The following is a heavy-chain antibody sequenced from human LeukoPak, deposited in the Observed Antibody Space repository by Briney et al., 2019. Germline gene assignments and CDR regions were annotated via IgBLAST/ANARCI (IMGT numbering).Heavy chain of an antibody. V-gene: IGHV1-24*01. CDR2: FDPEDAET. CDR1: GYTPTELS. CDR3: ATGGSLIVGETGFDY. J-gene: IGHJ4*02. D-gene: IGHD1-26*01. Sequence: ASVKVSCQVSGYTPTELSMHWVRQAPGKGLEWMGSFDPEDAETIYAQKFQGRVTMTEDTSTDTAYMELSSLRSDDTAVYYCATGGSLIVGETGFDYWGQGTLVTVSS.